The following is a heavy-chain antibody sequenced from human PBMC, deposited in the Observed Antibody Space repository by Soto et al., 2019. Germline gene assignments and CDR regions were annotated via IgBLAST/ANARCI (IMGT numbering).Heavy chain of an antibody. J-gene: IGHJ6*02. CDR3: ATGSGVWGSSYYYYYGMDV. V-gene: IGHV1-24*01. D-gene: IGHD3-16*01. CDR2: FDPEDGET. Sequence: ASVKVSCKVSGYTLTELSMHWVRQAPGKGLEWMGGFDPEDGETIYAQKFQGRVTMTEDTSTDTAYMELSSLRPEDTAVYYCATGSGVWGSSYYYYYGMDVWGQGTTVTVSS. CDR1: GYTLTELS.